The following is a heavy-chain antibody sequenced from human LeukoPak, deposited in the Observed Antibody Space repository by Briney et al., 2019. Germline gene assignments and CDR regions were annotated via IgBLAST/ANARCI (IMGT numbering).Heavy chain of an antibody. CDR2: INPSATT. CDR3: VRGLPATLDY. CDR1: GYIFTNYY. D-gene: IGHD5-18*01. V-gene: IGHV1-46*03. Sequence: APVKVSCKASGYIFTNYYMYWVRQAPGQGLEWMGLINPSATTSYAHKFQGRVTMTRDTSTSTVYMELSSLRSEDTAVYYCVRGLPATLDYWGQGTLVTVSS. J-gene: IGHJ4*02.